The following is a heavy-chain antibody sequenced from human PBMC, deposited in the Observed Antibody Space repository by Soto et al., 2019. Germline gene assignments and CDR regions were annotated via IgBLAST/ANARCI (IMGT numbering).Heavy chain of an antibody. Sequence: GGSLRLSCAASGFTFSSYAMSWVRQAPGKGLEWVSAISGSGGSTYYADSVKGRFTISRDNSKNTLYLQMNSLRAEDTAVYYCAKAYETPDYYDSSDYYYGMDVWGQGTTVTVSS. V-gene: IGHV3-23*01. D-gene: IGHD3-22*01. CDR3: AKAYETPDYYDSSDYYYGMDV. CDR2: ISGSGGST. CDR1: GFTFSSYA. J-gene: IGHJ6*02.